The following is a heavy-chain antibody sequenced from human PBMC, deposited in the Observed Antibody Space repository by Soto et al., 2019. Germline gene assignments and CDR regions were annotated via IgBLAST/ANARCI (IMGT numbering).Heavy chain of an antibody. J-gene: IGHJ5*02. D-gene: IGHD4-4*01. Sequence: SETLSLTCAVYGGSFSGYYWSWIRQPPGKGLEWIGEINHSGSTNYNPSLKSRVTISVDTSKNQFSLKLSSVTAADTAVYYCARGLTTVSNWFDPWGQGTLVTVSS. V-gene: IGHV4-34*01. CDR1: GGSFSGYY. CDR2: INHSGST. CDR3: ARGLTTVSNWFDP.